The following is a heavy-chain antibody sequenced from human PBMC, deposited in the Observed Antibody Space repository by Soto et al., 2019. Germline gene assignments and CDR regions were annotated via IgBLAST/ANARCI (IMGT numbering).Heavy chain of an antibody. D-gene: IGHD1-1*01. J-gene: IGHJ2*01. CDR2: ISLSSANI. CDR1: GFSLYNYA. CDR3: VRDPSRGNACARYVDL. Sequence: EVQLVESGGGLVQPGGSLRLSCAAAGFSLYNYAMDWVRQAPGQGLEWVSYISLSSANIHYADSVRGRFTVSRDNAKNPLYLQMNSLRAEDTAVYYCVRDPSRGNACARYVDLWGRGTLVTVSS. V-gene: IGHV3-48*01.